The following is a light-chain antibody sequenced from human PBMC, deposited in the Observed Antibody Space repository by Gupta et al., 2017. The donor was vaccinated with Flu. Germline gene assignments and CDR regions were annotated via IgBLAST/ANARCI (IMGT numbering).Light chain of an antibody. CDR2: EDN. Sequence: NFMLTQPHSVSESPGKTVTISCTRSSGSIASNYVQWYQQRPGSSPTTVFYEDNQRPSGVPDRFSGSIDSSSNSASLTISGLKTEDEADYYCQSYDSSNHKVFGGGTKLTVL. V-gene: IGLV6-57*01. J-gene: IGLJ3*02. CDR1: SGSIASNY. CDR3: QSYDSSNHKV.